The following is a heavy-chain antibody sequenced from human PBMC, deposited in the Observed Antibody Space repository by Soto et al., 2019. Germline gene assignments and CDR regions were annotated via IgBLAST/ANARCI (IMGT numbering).Heavy chain of an antibody. CDR2: ISGYNGNT. CDR1: GYTFSNYG. Sequence: ASVKVSCKTSGYTFSNYGINWVRQAPGQGLEWMGWISGYNGNTNYAQTVQGRVTMTTDTSTGTVDMELRSLKSDDTAIYYCSRFIMVGGWFDPNYYHGMHVWGQGTTVTVSS. CDR3: SRFIMVGGWFDPNYYHGMHV. V-gene: IGHV1-18*01. J-gene: IGHJ6*02. D-gene: IGHD6-19*01.